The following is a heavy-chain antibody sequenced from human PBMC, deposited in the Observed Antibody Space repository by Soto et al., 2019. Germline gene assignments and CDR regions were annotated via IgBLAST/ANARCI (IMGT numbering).Heavy chain of an antibody. CDR2: IYYSGGT. D-gene: IGHD6-13*01. V-gene: IGHV4-31*03. CDR1: GCSINSGGFY. J-gene: IGHJ4*02. Sequence: QVQLRESGPGLVKPSQTLSLTCTVSGCSINSGGFYWNWIRQHPVKGLVWIGYIYYSGGTYYNTFLRSRVIISADTSDNHFSLKLSSVTAADTAVYFCARVYRQSGYSSSWVFDYWGQGTLVNVSS. CDR3: ARVYRQSGYSSSWVFDY.